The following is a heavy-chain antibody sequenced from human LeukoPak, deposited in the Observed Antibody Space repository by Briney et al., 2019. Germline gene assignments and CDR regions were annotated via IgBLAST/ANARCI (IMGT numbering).Heavy chain of an antibody. CDR2: INHSGST. D-gene: IGHD5-18*01. J-gene: IGHJ3*02. Sequence: SETLSLTCAVYGGSFSGYYWSWIRQPPGKGLEWIGEINHSGSTNYNPSLKSRVTISVDTSKNQFSLKLSSVTAADTAVYYCARSRAGIQLWEDAFDIWGQGTMVTVSS. V-gene: IGHV4-34*01. CDR3: ARSRAGIQLWEDAFDI. CDR1: GGSFSGYY.